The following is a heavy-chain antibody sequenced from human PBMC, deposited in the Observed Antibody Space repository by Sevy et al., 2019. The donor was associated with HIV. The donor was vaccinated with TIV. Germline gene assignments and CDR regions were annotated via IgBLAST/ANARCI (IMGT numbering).Heavy chain of an antibody. CDR3: VRAEGVWGSYRYSTFDI. D-gene: IGHD3-16*02. V-gene: IGHV3-30-3*01. CDR2: ISYDGSNK. Sequence: GGFLRLSCAASGFTFSSYAMHWVRQAPGKGLEWLAVISYDGSNKYYADSVKGRFTISRDNSKNTLYLQMNSLRAEDTAVYYSVRAEGVWGSYRYSTFDIWGQGTMVTVSS. CDR1: GFTFSSYA. J-gene: IGHJ3*02.